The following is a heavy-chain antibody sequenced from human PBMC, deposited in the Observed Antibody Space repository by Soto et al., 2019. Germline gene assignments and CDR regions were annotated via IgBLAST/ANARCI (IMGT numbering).Heavy chain of an antibody. CDR3: ASLPCSSTSCYSDY. CDR2: IYYSGST. V-gene: IGHV4-59*08. CDR1: GGSISSYY. D-gene: IGHD2-2*01. J-gene: IGHJ4*02. Sequence: SETLSLTCTVSGGSISSYYWSWIRQPPGKGLEWIGYIYYSGSTNYNPSLKSRVTISVDTSKNQFSLKLSSVTAADTAVYYCASLPCSSTSCYSDYWGQGTLVTVSS.